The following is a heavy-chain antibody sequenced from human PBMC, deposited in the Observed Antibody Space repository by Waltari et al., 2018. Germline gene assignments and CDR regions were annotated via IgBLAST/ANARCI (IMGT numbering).Heavy chain of an antibody. CDR1: GFPLRDYY. CDR2: IRSSGSTI. CDR3: ARDSLLNWFDP. J-gene: IGHJ5*02. V-gene: IGHV3-11*04. Sequence: QVQLVESGGGLVKPGGSMRLSCAASGFPLRDYYLVWGRQAPGKGLEWVSYIRSSGSTIYYADSVKGRFTISRDNAKNSLYLQMNSLRAEDTAVYYCARDSLLNWFDPWGQGTLVTVSS.